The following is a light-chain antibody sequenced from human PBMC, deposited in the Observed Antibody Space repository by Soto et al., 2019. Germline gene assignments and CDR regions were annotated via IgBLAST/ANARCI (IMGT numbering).Light chain of an antibody. V-gene: IGLV2-8*01. CDR2: EIN. J-gene: IGLJ1*01. Sequence: QSVLTQPASVSGSPGQSITISCTGTSSDVGAYDYVSWYQQHPGKAPKLMIYEINKRPSGVPDRFSGSKSGNTASLTVFGLQAEDEADYYCSSFAGSNNFPYVFGTGTKV. CDR3: SSFAGSNNFPYV. CDR1: SSDVGAYDY.